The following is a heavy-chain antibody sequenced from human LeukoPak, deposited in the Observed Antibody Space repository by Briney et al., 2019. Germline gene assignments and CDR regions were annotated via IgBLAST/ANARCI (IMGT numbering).Heavy chain of an antibody. CDR2: IRYDGSNK. Sequence: GGSLRLSCAASGFTFSSYGMHWVRQAPGKGLEWVAFIRYDGSNKYYADSVKGRFTISRDNSKNTLYLQMNSLRAEDTAVYYCAKDREVLWFGEFQYYYYYMDVWGKGTTVTVSS. J-gene: IGHJ6*03. CDR1: GFTFSSYG. V-gene: IGHV3-30*02. CDR3: AKDREVLWFGEFQYYYYYMDV. D-gene: IGHD3-10*01.